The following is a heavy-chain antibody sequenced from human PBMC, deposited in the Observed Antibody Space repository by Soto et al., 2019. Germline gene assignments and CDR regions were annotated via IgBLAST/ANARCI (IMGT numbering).Heavy chain of an antibody. V-gene: IGHV4-31*03. CDR1: GGSISSGGYY. Sequence: PSETLSLTCTVSGGSISSGGYYWSWIRQHPGKGLEWIGYIYYSGSTYYNPSLKSRVTISVDTSKNQFSLKLSSVTAADTAVYYCARERRDILANWFDPWGQGTLVTVSS. CDR2: IYYSGST. CDR3: ARERRDILANWFDP. D-gene: IGHD3-9*01. J-gene: IGHJ5*02.